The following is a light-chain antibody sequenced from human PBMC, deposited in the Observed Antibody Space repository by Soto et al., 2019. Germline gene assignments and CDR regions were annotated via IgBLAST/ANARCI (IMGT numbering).Light chain of an antibody. CDR1: QSIDMY. CDR2: GAS. V-gene: IGKV1-39*01. CDR3: QQSWHSFRT. Sequence: DVQMTQYPSSLSASVGDRVATTCRASQSIDMYLSWYQQKPGKAPRLLIYGASTLQSGVPSRFSGSGSGTDFILTIKSLQPEDFATYYCQQSWHSFRTFGQGTKVDIK. J-gene: IGKJ2*01.